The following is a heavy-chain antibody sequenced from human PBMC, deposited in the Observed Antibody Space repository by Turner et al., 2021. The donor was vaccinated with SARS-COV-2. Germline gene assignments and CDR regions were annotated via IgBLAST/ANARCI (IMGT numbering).Heavy chain of an antibody. V-gene: IGHV4-4*07. Sequence: QVQLQESGPGLVKPSETLSPTCSVSGGSISSYYWSWIRQPAGKGLEWIGRIYTSGSAKYNPSLQSRVTMSVDTSKNQVSLKLSSVTAADTAVYYCARRYSGFDHGYFDYWGQGTLVTVSS. CDR2: IYTSGSA. CDR1: GGSISSYY. D-gene: IGHD5-12*01. J-gene: IGHJ4*02. CDR3: ARRYSGFDHGYFDY.